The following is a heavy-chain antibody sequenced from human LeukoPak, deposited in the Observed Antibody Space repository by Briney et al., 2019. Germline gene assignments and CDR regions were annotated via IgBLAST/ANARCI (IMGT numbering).Heavy chain of an antibody. V-gene: IGHV4-34*01. CDR3: ARGPIYSGSYWSPFDY. D-gene: IGHD1-26*01. CDR1: GGSFSGYY. J-gene: IGHJ4*02. Sequence: PSETLSLTCAVYGGSFSGYYWSWIRQPPGKGLEWIGEINHSGSTNYNPSLKSRVTISVDTSKNQFSLKLSSVTAADTAVYYCARGPIYSGSYWSPFDYWGQGTLVTVSS. CDR2: INHSGST.